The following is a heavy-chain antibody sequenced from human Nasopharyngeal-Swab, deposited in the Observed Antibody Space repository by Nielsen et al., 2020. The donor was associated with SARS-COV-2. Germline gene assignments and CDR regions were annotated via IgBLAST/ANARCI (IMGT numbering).Heavy chain of an antibody. CDR3: ASGQCINGVCNPTDGLDV. V-gene: IGHV1-45*02. D-gene: IGHD2-8*01. Sequence: SVKVSCKASGFSITYRFLHWMRQAPGQALEWMGWITPFNGNAKYAQKFQGRVSITRDGSRATASLELSSLRPDDTAMYFCASGQCINGVCNPTDGLDVWGQGTSVTVS. CDR2: ITPFNGNA. CDR1: GFSITYRF. J-gene: IGHJ6*02.